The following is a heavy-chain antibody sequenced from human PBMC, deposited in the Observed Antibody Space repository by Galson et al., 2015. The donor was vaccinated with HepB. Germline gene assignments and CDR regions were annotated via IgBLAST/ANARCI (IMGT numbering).Heavy chain of an antibody. D-gene: IGHD1-7*01. J-gene: IGHJ2*01. V-gene: IGHV3-23*01. Sequence: SLRLSCAASGFAFSSYAMSWVRQAPGKGLEWVSAISGSGGSTYYADSVKGRFTISRDNSKNTLYLQMNSLRAEDTAVYYCAKDKLSWNYVYYKYFELWGRGTLVTVSS. CDR2: ISGSGGST. CDR3: AKDKLSWNYVYYKYFEL. CDR1: GFAFSSYA.